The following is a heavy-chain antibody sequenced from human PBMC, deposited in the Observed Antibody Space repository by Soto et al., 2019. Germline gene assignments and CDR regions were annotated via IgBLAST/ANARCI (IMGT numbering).Heavy chain of an antibody. CDR1: GYTFTGYY. V-gene: IGHV1-2*02. J-gene: IGHJ4*02. CDR2: ISPQTGGT. Sequence: ASVKVSCKGSGYTFTGYYIHWVRQTPGQGPEWMGEISPQTGGTKYARKYQGRVTMTRDTSITTVYMELSNLSPDDTAVYYCGRGRSGELVIFYWGQGTLVTVSS. CDR3: GRGRSGELVIFY. D-gene: IGHD1-26*01.